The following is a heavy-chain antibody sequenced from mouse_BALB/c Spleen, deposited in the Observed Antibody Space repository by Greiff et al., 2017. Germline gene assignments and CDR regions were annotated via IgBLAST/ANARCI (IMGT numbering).Heavy chain of an antibody. J-gene: IGHJ4*01. CDR2: IYPGDGDT. Sequence: QVQLQQSGAELVRPGSSVKISCKASGYAFSSYWMNWVKQRPGQGLEWIGQIYPGDGDTNYNGKFKGKATLTADKSSSTAYMQLSSLTSEDSAVYFCARSGTGSGYYAMDYWGQGTSVTVSS. D-gene: IGHD1-3*01. V-gene: IGHV1-80*01. CDR3: ARSGTGSGYYAMDY. CDR1: GYAFSSYW.